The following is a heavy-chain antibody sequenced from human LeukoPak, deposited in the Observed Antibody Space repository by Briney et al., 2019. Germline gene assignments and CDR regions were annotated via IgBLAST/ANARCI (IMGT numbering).Heavy chain of an antibody. CDR2: ISAYNGNT. J-gene: IGHJ5*02. V-gene: IGHV1-18*01. D-gene: IGHD3-3*01. CDR1: GYTFTSYG. CDR3: ARDTVRDFWSGYYIRFDP. Sequence: ASVKVSCKASGYTFTSYGISWVRQAPGQGLEWMGWISAYNGNTNYAQKLQGRVTMTTDTSTSTAYMELRSLRSDDTAVYYCARDTVRDFWSGYYIRFDPWGQGILVTVSS.